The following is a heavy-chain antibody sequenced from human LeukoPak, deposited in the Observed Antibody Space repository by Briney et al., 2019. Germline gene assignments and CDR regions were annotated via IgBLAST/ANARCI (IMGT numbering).Heavy chain of an antibody. CDR3: ARDRTAAAGIRGFFDY. J-gene: IGHJ4*02. D-gene: IGHD6-13*01. Sequence: GGSLRLSCAASGFTFSSYAMHWVRQAPGKGLEWVAVISYDGSNKYYADSVKGRFTISRDNSKNTLYLQMNSLRAEDTAVYYCARDRTAAAGIRGFFDYWGQGTLVTVS. CDR2: ISYDGSNK. V-gene: IGHV3-30*04. CDR1: GFTFSSYA.